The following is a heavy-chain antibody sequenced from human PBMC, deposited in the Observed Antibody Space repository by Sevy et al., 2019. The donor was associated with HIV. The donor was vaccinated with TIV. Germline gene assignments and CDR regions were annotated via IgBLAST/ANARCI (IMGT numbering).Heavy chain of an antibody. CDR1: GFTFSSYA. V-gene: IGHV3-30*03. D-gene: IGHD3-16*01. Sequence: GGSLRLSCAASGFTFSSYAMHWVRQAPGKGLEWVAVISYDGNNKYADSVKGRFTISSDNSKNTLYLQMNSLRAEDTAVYYCARDGSSGGLFLMDYYYFGMDVWGQGTTVTVSS. CDR2: ISYDGNNK. J-gene: IGHJ6*02. CDR3: ARDGSSGGLFLMDYYYFGMDV.